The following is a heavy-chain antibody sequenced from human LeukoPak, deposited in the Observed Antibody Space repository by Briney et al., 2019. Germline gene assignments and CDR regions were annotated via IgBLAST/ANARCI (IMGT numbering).Heavy chain of an antibody. CDR3: ARVGSGYYGSGSTSYYYGMDV. D-gene: IGHD3-10*01. V-gene: IGHV3-30-3*01. CDR2: ISYDGSNK. CDR1: GSTFSSYA. J-gene: IGHJ6*02. Sequence: GGSLRLSCAASGSTFSSYAMHWVRQAPGKGLEWVAVISYDGSNKYYTDSVKGRFTISRDNAKNSLYLQMNSLRAEDTAVYYCARVGSGYYGSGSTSYYYGMDVWGQGTTVTVSS.